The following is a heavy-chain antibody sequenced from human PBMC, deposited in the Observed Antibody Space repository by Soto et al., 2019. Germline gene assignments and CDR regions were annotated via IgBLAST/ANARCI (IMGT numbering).Heavy chain of an antibody. D-gene: IGHD3-3*01. V-gene: IGHV5-51*01. CDR3: ATFRPFFY. Sequence: EVQLVQSGAEVKKPGESLKISCKGSGYSFPTYWIGWVRQMPGKGLEWMGIIYPTDSDTKYSPSFQGQVSISADKSISTAYLQWSSLKASDTAIYYCATFRPFFYRGQGTLVTVSS. J-gene: IGHJ4*02. CDR2: IYPTDSDT. CDR1: GYSFPTYW.